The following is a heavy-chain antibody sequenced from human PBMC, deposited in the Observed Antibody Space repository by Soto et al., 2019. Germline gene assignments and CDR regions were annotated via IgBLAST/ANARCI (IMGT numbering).Heavy chain of an antibody. CDR3: ARDMDSWLVYFDY. Sequence: GASVKVSCKASGYTFASYAMHWVRQAPGQRLEWMGWINAGNGNTKYSQKFQGRVTITRDTSASTAYMELSSLRSEDTAVYYCARDMDSWLVYFDYWGQGTLVTVSS. J-gene: IGHJ4*02. CDR2: INAGNGNT. V-gene: IGHV1-3*01. D-gene: IGHD6-19*01. CDR1: GYTFASYA.